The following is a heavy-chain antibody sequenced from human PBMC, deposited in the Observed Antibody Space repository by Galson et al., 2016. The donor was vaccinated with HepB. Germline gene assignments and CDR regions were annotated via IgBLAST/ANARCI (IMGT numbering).Heavy chain of an antibody. CDR2: ISSSSSYI. D-gene: IGHD1-26*01. CDR3: ARGDIVGAIFDY. Sequence: SLRLSCAASGFTFSSYSMNWVRQAPGKGLEWVSSISSSSSYIYYADSVKGRFTISRDNAKNSLYLQMNSLRAEDTAVYYCARGDIVGAIFDYWGHGTPVTVSS. CDR1: GFTFSSYS. V-gene: IGHV3-21*01. J-gene: IGHJ4*01.